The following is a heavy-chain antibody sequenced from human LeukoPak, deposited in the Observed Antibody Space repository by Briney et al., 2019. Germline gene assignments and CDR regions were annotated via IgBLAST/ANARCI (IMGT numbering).Heavy chain of an antibody. CDR3: ARPGIAVAGEFFDY. D-gene: IGHD6-19*01. V-gene: IGHV3-21*01. J-gene: IGHJ4*02. CDR2: IRSSSSYI. Sequence: GGSLRLSCAASGFTFSSYSMNWVRQAPGKGLEWVSFIRSSSSYIYYADSVKGRFTISRDNAKNSLYLQMNSLRAEDTAVYYCARPGIAVAGEFFDYWGQGTLITVSS. CDR1: GFTFSSYS.